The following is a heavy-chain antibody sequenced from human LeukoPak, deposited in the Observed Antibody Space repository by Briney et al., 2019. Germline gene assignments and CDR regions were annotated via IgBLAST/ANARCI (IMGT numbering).Heavy chain of an antibody. CDR2: ISSSSSYI. Sequence: GGSLRLSRAASGFTFSSYSMNWVRQAPGKGLEWVSSISSSSSYIYYADSVKGRFTISRDNAKNSLYLQMNSLRAEDTAVYYCARDGVVAGYSYGCGDDYWGQGTLVTVSS. D-gene: IGHD5-18*01. J-gene: IGHJ4*02. CDR1: GFTFSSYS. V-gene: IGHV3-21*01. CDR3: ARDGVVAGYSYGCGDDY.